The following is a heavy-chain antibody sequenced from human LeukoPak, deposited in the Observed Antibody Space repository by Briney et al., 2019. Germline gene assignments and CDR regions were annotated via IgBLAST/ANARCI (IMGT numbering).Heavy chain of an antibody. V-gene: IGHV4-31*03. D-gene: IGHD4-17*01. J-gene: IGHJ4*02. CDR1: GASVSSGYYY. CDR2: IYYSGST. CDR3: ARVPEMTTGEDY. Sequence: SETLSLTCTVSGASVSSGYYYWSWIRQHPGKGLEWIGYIYYSGSTYYNPSLKSRVTISVDTSKNQFSLKLSSVTAADTAVYYCARVPEMTTGEDYWGQGTLVTVSS.